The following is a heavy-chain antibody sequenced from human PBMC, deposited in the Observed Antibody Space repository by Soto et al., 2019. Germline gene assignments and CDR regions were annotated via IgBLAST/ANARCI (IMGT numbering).Heavy chain of an antibody. CDR3: ARRGYAGYYYGMDV. Sequence: QVQLQESGPGLVKPSETLSLTCTVSGGSISSYYWSWIRQPPGKGLEWIGYIYYSGSTNYNPSLTRRVTISVATSKNRSSLKRSAVTAADTAVYYCARRGYAGYYYGMDVWGQGTTVTVSS. D-gene: IGHD2-2*01. J-gene: IGHJ6*02. CDR2: IYYSGST. CDR1: GGSISSYY. V-gene: IGHV4-59*08.